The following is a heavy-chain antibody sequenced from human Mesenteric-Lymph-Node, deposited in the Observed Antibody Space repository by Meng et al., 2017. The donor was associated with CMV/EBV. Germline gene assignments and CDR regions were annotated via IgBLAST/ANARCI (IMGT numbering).Heavy chain of an antibody. D-gene: IGHD1-1*01. CDR1: GYTFSSYG. CDR3: VRGWSTTETLDY. CDR2: ISAYNGNT. J-gene: IGHJ4*02. V-gene: IGHV1-18*04. Sequence: SCKASGYTFSSYGISWVRQAPGQGLEWMGWISAYNGNTDFAQKLQGRVTITRDISARTAYMDLSSLRSEDTAVYYCVRGWSTTETLDYWGQGTLVTVSS.